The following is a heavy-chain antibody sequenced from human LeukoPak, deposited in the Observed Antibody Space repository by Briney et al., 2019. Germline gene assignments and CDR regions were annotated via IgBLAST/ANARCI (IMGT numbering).Heavy chain of an antibody. D-gene: IGHD3-3*01. Sequence: GGSLRLSCAASGFTFSDYYMSWIRQAPGKGLEWVSYISSSGSTIYYADSVKGRFTISRDNAKNSLYLQMNSLRAEDTAVYYCARGNGDYDFWRTRDWFDPWGQGTLVTVSS. V-gene: IGHV3-11*01. CDR2: ISSSGSTI. CDR1: GFTFSDYY. J-gene: IGHJ5*02. CDR3: ARGNGDYDFWRTRDWFDP.